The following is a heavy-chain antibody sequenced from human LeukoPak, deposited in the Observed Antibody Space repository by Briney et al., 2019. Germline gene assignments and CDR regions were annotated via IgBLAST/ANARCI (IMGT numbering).Heavy chain of an antibody. Sequence: GASVKVSCKASGYTFTSYGISWVRQAPGQGLEWMGWISAYNGNTNYAQKLQGRVTMTTDTSTSTAYMELRSLRSDDTAVYYCARVHQGPSSSCSFDYWGQGALVTASS. CDR3: ARVHQGPSSSCSFDY. J-gene: IGHJ4*02. CDR2: ISAYNGNT. D-gene: IGHD6-13*01. V-gene: IGHV1-18*01. CDR1: GYTFTSYG.